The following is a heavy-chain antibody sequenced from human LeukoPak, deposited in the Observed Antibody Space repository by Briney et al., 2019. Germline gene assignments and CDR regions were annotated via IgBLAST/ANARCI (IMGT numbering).Heavy chain of an antibody. CDR2: INGDGSST. CDR1: GFTFSSYW. D-gene: IGHD5-18*01. Sequence: GGSLRLSCAASGFTFSSYWMHWVRHTPGKGLVWVSRINGDGSSTSYADSVKGRFTISRDNAKNTLYLQMNSLRAEDTAVYYCARDGYSFGHDFDYWGQGTLVTVSS. V-gene: IGHV3-74*01. CDR3: ARDGYSFGHDFDY. J-gene: IGHJ4*02.